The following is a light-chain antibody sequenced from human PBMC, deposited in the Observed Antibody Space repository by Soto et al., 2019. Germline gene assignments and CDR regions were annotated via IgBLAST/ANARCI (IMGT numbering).Light chain of an antibody. J-gene: IGKJ4*01. V-gene: IGKV3-11*01. CDR1: QSFRGL. CDR3: QQRLT. Sequence: EVVLTQSPVTLSLSPGERATLSCRASQSFRGLLAWYQQKPGQAPRLLIYDAYNRATGIPPRFSGSGSGTDFTLTISSLEPEDSAVYYCQQRLTFGGGTKVDI. CDR2: DAY.